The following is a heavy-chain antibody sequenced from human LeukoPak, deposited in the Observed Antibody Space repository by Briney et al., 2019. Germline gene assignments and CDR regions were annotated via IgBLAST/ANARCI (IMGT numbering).Heavy chain of an antibody. CDR1: GGSISRYY. D-gene: IGHD6-13*01. V-gene: IGHV4-59*01. CDR3: ARDYRDSGSSWGIDY. J-gene: IGHJ4*02. Sequence: SETLSLTCTVSGGSISRYYWRWIRQPPGKGLEWIGYIYYSGSTNYNPSLKSRVTISVDTSKNQFSLKLSSVTAADTAVYYCARDYRDSGSSWGIDYWGQGTLVTVSS. CDR2: IYYSGST.